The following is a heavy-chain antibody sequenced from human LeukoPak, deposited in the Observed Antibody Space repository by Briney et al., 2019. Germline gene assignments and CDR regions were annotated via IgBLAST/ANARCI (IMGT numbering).Heavy chain of an antibody. J-gene: IGHJ4*02. CDR3: AKDGGYSSGWSASFDY. CDR1: GFTFSSYG. V-gene: IGHV3-30*02. Sequence: GGALRLSCAASGFTFSSYGMHWVRQAPGKGLEWVAFIRYDGSNKYYADSVKGRFTISRDNSKNTLYLQMTSLRAEDTAVYYCAKDGGYSSGWSASFDYWGQGTLVTVSS. CDR2: IRYDGSNK. D-gene: IGHD6-19*01.